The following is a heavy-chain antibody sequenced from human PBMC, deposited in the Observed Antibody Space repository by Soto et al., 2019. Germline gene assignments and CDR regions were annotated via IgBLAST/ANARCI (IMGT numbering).Heavy chain of an antibody. D-gene: IGHD3-22*01. Sequence: GGSLRLSCAASGFTFSSYGMHWVRQAPGKGLEWVAVIWYDGSNKYYADSVKGRFTISRDNSKNTLYLQMNSLRAEDTAVYYCAKDGLEGPSAIDYWGQGTLVTVSS. CDR2: IWYDGSNK. CDR1: GFTFSSYG. J-gene: IGHJ4*02. CDR3: AKDGLEGPSAIDY. V-gene: IGHV3-30*02.